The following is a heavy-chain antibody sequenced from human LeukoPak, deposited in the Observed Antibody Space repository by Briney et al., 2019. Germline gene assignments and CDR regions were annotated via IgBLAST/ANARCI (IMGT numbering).Heavy chain of an antibody. V-gene: IGHV4-39*01. J-gene: IGHJ4*02. CDR1: GGSISSSSYY. Sequence: SETLSLTCTVSGGSISSSSYYWGWIRQPPGKGLEWIGSVYYSGRTYDNPSLKSRVTVSVDTSKSQFSLKLSSVTAADTAVYYCARLLYDRSGYYYFDSWGQGTLVTVSS. CDR2: VYYSGRT. CDR3: ARLLYDRSGYYYFDS. D-gene: IGHD3-22*01.